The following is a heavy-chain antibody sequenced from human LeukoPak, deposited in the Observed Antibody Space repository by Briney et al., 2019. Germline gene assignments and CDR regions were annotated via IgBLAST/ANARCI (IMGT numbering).Heavy chain of an antibody. V-gene: IGHV3-23*01. CDR3: ANYYYDSSGYAY. Sequence: GGSLRLSCAASGFTFSSYDMSWVRQAPGKGLEWVSAISGSGGSTYYADSVKGRFTISRDNSKNTLYLQMNSLRAEDTAVYYCANYYYDSSGYAYWGQGTLVTVSS. J-gene: IGHJ4*02. CDR1: GFTFSSYD. D-gene: IGHD3-22*01. CDR2: ISGSGGST.